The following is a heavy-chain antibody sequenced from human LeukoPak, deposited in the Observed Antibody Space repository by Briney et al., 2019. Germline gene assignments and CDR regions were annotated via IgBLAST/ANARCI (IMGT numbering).Heavy chain of an antibody. CDR2: INPNSGGT. D-gene: IGHD1-7*01. Sequence: ASVKVSCKASGYTFTGYYIHWVRQAPGQGLEWMGWINPNSGGTNYAQKFQGRVTMTRDTSISTAYMELSRLRSDDTAVYYCARDFTGTRTDYYYYYMDVWGKGTTVAISS. CDR1: GYTFTGYY. J-gene: IGHJ6*03. CDR3: ARDFTGTRTDYYYYYMDV. V-gene: IGHV1-2*02.